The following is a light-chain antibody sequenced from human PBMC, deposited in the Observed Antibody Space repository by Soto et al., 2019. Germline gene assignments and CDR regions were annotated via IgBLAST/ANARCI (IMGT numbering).Light chain of an antibody. Sequence: QSVLTQPPSASGTPGQRVTISCSGSSSNIESNTVTWYQQLPGTAPKLVIYSNYDRPSGVPDRFSGSTSGTSASLVIRGLQSEDEADYYCAAWDDSLNGYVFGGGTQVTVL. CDR1: SSNIESNT. CDR2: SNY. J-gene: IGLJ1*01. CDR3: AAWDDSLNGYV. V-gene: IGLV1-44*01.